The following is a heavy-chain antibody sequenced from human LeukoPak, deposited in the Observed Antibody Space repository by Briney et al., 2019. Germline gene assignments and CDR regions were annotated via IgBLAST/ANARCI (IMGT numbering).Heavy chain of an antibody. J-gene: IGHJ5*02. CDR1: GFTFSSYA. CDR2: ISGSGGST. V-gene: IGHV3-23*01. Sequence: SGGSLRLSCAASGFTFSSYAMSWVRQAPGKGLEWVSAISGSGGSTYYADSVKGRFTISRDNSKNTLYLEMNSLRAEDTAVYYCAKGGLYCSSTSCYYWFDPWGQGTLVTVSS. CDR3: AKGGLYCSSTSCYYWFDP. D-gene: IGHD2-2*01.